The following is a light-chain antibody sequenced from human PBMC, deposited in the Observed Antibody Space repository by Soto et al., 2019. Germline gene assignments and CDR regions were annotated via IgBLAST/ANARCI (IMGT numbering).Light chain of an antibody. CDR1: QSVLYSSNNNNY. CDR2: CAS. Sequence: DFVLTQSPDSLAVALGERATINCKSSQSVLYSSNNNNYLSWYQQKPGQPPKLLISCASTRESGVPDRFSGSGSGTDFTLTISSLQAEDVAIYYCHQYINAPWTFGQGTKVEIK. J-gene: IGKJ1*01. V-gene: IGKV4-1*01. CDR3: HQYINAPWT.